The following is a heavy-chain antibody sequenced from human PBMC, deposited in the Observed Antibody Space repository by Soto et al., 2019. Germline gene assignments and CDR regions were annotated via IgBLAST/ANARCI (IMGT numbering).Heavy chain of an antibody. CDR3: ARSCKWMVWTLRRVDAFDL. CDR2: ISAYNGNT. V-gene: IGHV1-18*01. J-gene: IGHJ3*01. D-gene: IGHD6-19*01. CDR1: GYTFTSYG. Sequence: ASVKVSCKASGYTFTSYGISWVRQAPGQGLEWMGWISAYNGNTNYAQKLQGRVTMTTDTSTSTAYMELRSLRSDDTAVYYCARSCKWMVWTLRRVDAFDLWGQGTMVTVS.